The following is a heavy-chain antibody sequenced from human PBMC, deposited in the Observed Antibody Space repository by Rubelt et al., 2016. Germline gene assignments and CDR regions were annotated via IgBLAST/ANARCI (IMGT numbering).Heavy chain of an antibody. CDR1: GYTFAGHY. CDR2: INPNSGGT. CDR3: ARARSPMVATGAFDY. Sequence: GQLVQSGAEVKKPGASVKVSCKASGYTFAGHYMHWVRQAPGQGLEWMGWINPNSGGTNYAQKFQGRVTMTRDTSISTAYMELTRLTSDDAAVYYCARARSPMVATGAFDYWGQGTLVTVSS. D-gene: IGHD5-12*01. V-gene: IGHV1-2*02. J-gene: IGHJ4*02.